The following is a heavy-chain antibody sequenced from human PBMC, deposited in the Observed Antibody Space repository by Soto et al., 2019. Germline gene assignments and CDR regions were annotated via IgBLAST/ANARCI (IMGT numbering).Heavy chain of an antibody. CDR1: GITFSNFG. Sequence: GGSLRLSCAASGITFSNFGMNWVRRAPGKGLEWVSVISDSGTTTFHADSVKGRFTVSRDNSKNTLYLQMNSLRAEDTAVYYCAKAARTTTLYNFDFWGPGTRVTVSS. V-gene: IGHV3-23*01. D-gene: IGHD1-1*01. J-gene: IGHJ4*02. CDR2: ISDSGTTT. CDR3: AKAARTTTLYNFDF.